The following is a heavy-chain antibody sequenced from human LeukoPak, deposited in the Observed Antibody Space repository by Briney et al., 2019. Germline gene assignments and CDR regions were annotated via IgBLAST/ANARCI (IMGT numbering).Heavy chain of an antibody. CDR1: GGSFSGYY. CDR3: ASHPGSGSYFLDY. J-gene: IGHJ4*02. D-gene: IGHD3-10*01. CDR2: INHSGST. Sequence: SETLSLTCAVYGGSFSGYYWSWIRQPPGRGLEWIGEINHSGSTNYNPSLKSRVTISVDTSKNQFSLKLSSVTAADTAVYYCASHPGSGSYFLDYWGQGTLVTVSS. V-gene: IGHV4-34*01.